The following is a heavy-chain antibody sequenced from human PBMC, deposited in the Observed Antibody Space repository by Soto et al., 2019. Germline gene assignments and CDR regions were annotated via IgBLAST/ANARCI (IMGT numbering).Heavy chain of an antibody. Sequence: SETLSLTCTVSGGSIGSYYWSWIRQPPGKGLEWIGYIYYSGSTNYNPSLKSRVTISVDTSKNQFSLKLSSVTAADTAVYYCARSDYGDYLGWFDPWGQGTLVTVSS. CDR3: ARSDYGDYLGWFDP. J-gene: IGHJ5*02. D-gene: IGHD4-17*01. CDR2: IYYSGST. CDR1: GGSIGSYY. V-gene: IGHV4-59*01.